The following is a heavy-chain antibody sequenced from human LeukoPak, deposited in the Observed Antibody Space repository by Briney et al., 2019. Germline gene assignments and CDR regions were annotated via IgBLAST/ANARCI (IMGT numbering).Heavy chain of an antibody. CDR2: ISYDGSNK. CDR1: GFTFSSYG. Sequence: GGSLRLSCAASGFTFSSYGMHWVRQAPGKGLEWVAVISYDGSNKYYADFVKGRFTISRDNSKNTLYLQMNSLRAEDTAVYYCAKDSSGWHALLPYWGQGTLVTVSS. J-gene: IGHJ4*02. D-gene: IGHD6-19*01. V-gene: IGHV3-30*18. CDR3: AKDSSGWHALLPY.